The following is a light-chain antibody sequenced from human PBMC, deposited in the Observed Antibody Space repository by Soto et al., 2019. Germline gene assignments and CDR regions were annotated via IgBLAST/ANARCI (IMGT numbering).Light chain of an antibody. CDR1: QSLLHSNGYNY. CDR2: LGS. Sequence: DIVMTQSPLSLAVTPGEPASISCRSSQSLLHSNGYNYLDWYLQKPGQSPQLLIYLGSNRASGVPDRFSGSGSGTDFTLKINRVEAEDVGVYYCMQALQTPPTFGQGTKVDIK. CDR3: MQALQTPPT. V-gene: IGKV2-28*01. J-gene: IGKJ1*01.